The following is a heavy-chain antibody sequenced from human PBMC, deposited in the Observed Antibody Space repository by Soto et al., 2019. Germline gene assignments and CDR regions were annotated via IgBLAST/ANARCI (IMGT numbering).Heavy chain of an antibody. CDR1: ESTFSNYG. CDR2: IWYDGSNK. D-gene: IGHD3-16*01. J-gene: IGHJ4*02. CDR3: ARDGGSHGPSYFDS. Sequence: VQLVESGGGVVQPGRSMRLSCAASESTFSNYGMHWVRQAPGKGPEWVAVIWYDGSNKYYGESVKGRFSISRDNSKNTLYLDINSLRTEDTAVYYCARDGGSHGPSYFDSWGQGSLVIVSS. V-gene: IGHV3-33*01.